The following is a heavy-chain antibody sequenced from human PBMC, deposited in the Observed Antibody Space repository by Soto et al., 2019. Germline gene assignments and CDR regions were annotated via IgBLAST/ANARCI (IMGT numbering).Heavy chain of an antibody. CDR2: ISYDGSNK. CDR1: GFPFTTYG. V-gene: IGHV3-30*03. CDR3: GRGQLSVDY. J-gene: IGHJ4*02. Sequence: QVQLVESGGGVVQPGRSLRLSCAASGFPFTTYGMHWVREGPGKGLEWVAVISYDGSNKYYADSVKGRFTISRDHAKNRLYLEKTSLRPEDRALFYCGRGQLSVDYRGQGSLVTVSS.